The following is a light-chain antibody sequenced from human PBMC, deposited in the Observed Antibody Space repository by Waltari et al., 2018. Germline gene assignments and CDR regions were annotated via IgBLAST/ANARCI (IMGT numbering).Light chain of an antibody. CDR1: SSDVGGYNY. CDR2: DVS. Sequence: QSALTQPRSVSGSPGQSVTISCTGTSSDVGGYNYVSWYQQHPGKAPKLMIYDVSTRPSGVPDRFSGSKSGNTSSLTISGLQAEDEADYYCCSYAGSSPFGGGTKLTVL. J-gene: IGLJ2*01. V-gene: IGLV2-11*01. CDR3: CSYAGSSP.